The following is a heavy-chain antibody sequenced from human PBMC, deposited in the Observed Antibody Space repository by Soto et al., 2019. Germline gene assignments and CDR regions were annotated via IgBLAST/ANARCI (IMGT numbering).Heavy chain of an antibody. CDR3: ARDRGYQSHYYYGMDV. V-gene: IGHV3-30-3*01. Sequence: VGSLRLSCAASTFTLTYYSMHWVRQAPGKGLEWVATISYDGSNKHYTNSVKGRFTISRDNSETILYPQMNSLRAEDTAVYYCARDRGYQSHYYYGMDVWGQGTTVTVSS. CDR2: ISYDGSNK. J-gene: IGHJ6*02. CDR1: TFTLTYYS. D-gene: IGHD2-2*01.